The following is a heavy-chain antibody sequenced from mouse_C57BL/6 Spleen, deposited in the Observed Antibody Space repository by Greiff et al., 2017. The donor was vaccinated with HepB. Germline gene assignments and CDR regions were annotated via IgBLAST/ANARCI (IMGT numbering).Heavy chain of an antibody. CDR2: ISSGSSTI. Sequence: EVMLVESGGGLVKPGGSLKLSCAASGFTFSDYGMHWVRQAPEKGLEWVAYISSGSSTIYYADTGKGRFTISRDNAKNTLFLQMTSLRSEDTAMYYCVRRNPYAMDYWGQGTSVTVSS. V-gene: IGHV5-17*01. J-gene: IGHJ4*01. CDR3: VRRNPYAMDY. CDR1: GFTFSDYG.